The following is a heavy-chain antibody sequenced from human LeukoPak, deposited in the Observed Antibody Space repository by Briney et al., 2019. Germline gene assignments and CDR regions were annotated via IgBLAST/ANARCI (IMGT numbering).Heavy chain of an antibody. Sequence: GGSLRLSCAGSGFTFSSYGMHWVRQAPGKGLEWVAVISYDGSNKYYADSVKGRFTISRDNSKNTLYLQMNSLRAEDTAVYYCAKARGATTASAFDIWGQGTMVTVSS. V-gene: IGHV3-30*18. CDR1: GFTFSSYG. J-gene: IGHJ3*02. CDR3: AKARGATTASAFDI. D-gene: IGHD3-10*01. CDR2: ISYDGSNK.